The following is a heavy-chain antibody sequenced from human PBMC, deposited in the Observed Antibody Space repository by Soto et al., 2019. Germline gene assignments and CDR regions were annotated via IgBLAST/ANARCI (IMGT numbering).Heavy chain of an antibody. Sequence: PWGSLRVACASSVFTFSSYSMNWVRQAPGKGLDWVSSISSSSSYIYYADSVKGRFTISRDNAKNSLYLQMNSLRAEDTAVYYCARVAPWYSSSAGYYYGMDVWGQGTTVTVSS. CDR2: ISSSSSYI. J-gene: IGHJ6*01. D-gene: IGHD6-13*01. CDR3: ARVAPWYSSSAGYYYGMDV. V-gene: IGHV3-21*01. CDR1: VFTFSSYS.